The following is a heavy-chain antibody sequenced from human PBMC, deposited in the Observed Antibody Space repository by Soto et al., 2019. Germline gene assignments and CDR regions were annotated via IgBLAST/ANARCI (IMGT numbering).Heavy chain of an antibody. CDR2: IRSKAYGGTT. Sequence: GGSLRLSCTASGFTFGDYAMSWFRQALGKGLEWVGFIRSKAYGGTTEYAASVKGRFTISRDDSKSIAYLQMNSLKTEDTAVYYCTREGWSITIFGVVMNDAFDIWGQGTMVTVSS. V-gene: IGHV3-49*03. J-gene: IGHJ3*02. CDR3: TREGWSITIFGVVMNDAFDI. D-gene: IGHD3-3*01. CDR1: GFTFGDYA.